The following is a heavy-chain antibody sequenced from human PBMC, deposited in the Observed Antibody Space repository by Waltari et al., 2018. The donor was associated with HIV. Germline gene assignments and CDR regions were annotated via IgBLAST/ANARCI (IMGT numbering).Heavy chain of an antibody. CDR2: IKIDGLTI. D-gene: IGHD3-3*01. J-gene: IGHJ4*02. CDR3: SRDTFGEYDF. V-gene: IGHV3-74*01. CDR1: GFSVTNYW. Sequence: EVQRLQSGGVLMKPGGCLRLSCAASGFSVTNYWMHWVRQSPGKGRVWVSRIKIDGLTIDYAESVKGRFTISRDIAKNTLSLQMNSLREEDTAVYYCSRDTFGEYDFWGQGALVTVSS.